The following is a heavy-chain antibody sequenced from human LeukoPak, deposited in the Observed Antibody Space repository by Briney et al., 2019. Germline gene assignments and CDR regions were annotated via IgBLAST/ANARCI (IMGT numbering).Heavy chain of an antibody. J-gene: IGHJ4*02. CDR3: ARDSGSGPRGHDY. CDR2: IYHSGGT. Sequence: PSQTLSLTCTVSGGSIKSDGYYWSWVRQHPGKGLEWIGYIYHSGGTYYNPSLKSRVSMSVDMSKNHFSLKLNSVTAADTAIYYCARDSGSGPRGHDYWGQGTLVTVSS. D-gene: IGHD3-10*01. CDR1: GGSIKSDGYY. V-gene: IGHV4-31*03.